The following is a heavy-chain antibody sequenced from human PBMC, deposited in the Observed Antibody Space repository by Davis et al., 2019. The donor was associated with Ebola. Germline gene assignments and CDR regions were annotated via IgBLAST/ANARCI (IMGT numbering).Heavy chain of an antibody. Sequence: AASVQVSCKASGHTFTNFGINWVRQAPGQGLEWMGWISAYNGNTNYARKFQGRVIMTTDTSTSTAYMELRGLRSDDTAVYYCASLSATYGAFDYWGQGTLVTVSS. CDR2: ISAYNGNT. V-gene: IGHV1-18*01. CDR1: GHTFTNFG. D-gene: IGHD3-16*01. J-gene: IGHJ4*02. CDR3: ASLSATYGAFDY.